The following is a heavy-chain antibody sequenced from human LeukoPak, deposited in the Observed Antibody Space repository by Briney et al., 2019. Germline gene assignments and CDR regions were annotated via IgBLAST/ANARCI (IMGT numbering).Heavy chain of an antibody. Sequence: PSETLSLTCTVSGGSISSFYWSWIRQPPGKRLEWIGYVYYSGSTEYNPSLRSRVTISLEMSKHQFSLNLTSVTAADTAVYYCASNTGTVFDYWGQGVLVTVSS. V-gene: IGHV4-59*01. CDR1: GGSISSFY. CDR2: VYYSGST. J-gene: IGHJ4*02. CDR3: ASNTGTVFDY. D-gene: IGHD7-27*01.